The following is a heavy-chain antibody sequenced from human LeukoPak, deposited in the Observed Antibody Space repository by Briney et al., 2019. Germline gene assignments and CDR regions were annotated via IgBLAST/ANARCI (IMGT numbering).Heavy chain of an antibody. J-gene: IGHJ4*02. D-gene: IGHD3-3*01. CDR3: ARHDFWNGPFDY. CDR1: GGSIGSGSYY. V-gene: IGHV4-61*02. Sequence: SQTLSLTCTVSGGSIGSGSYYWSWIRQPAGKGLEWIGRIFTSGNTNYNPSLKSRVTISVDTSQNQFSLKLSSVTAADTAVYFCARHDFWNGPFDYWGQGTLVTVSS. CDR2: IFTSGNT.